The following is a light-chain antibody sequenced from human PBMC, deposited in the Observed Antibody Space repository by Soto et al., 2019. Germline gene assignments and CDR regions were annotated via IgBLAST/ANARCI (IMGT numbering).Light chain of an antibody. CDR1: SSNIGSNY. CDR3: AVWDNSLNGVA. Sequence: QSALTQPPSASGTPGQRVTISCSGGSSNIGSNYVYWYQDLPGTAPKLFIHSNHQRPSGVPDRFSGSKYGTSASLAISGLRSEDEADYYCAVWDNSLNGVAFGGGTKVTVL. CDR2: SNH. J-gene: IGLJ2*01. V-gene: IGLV1-47*02.